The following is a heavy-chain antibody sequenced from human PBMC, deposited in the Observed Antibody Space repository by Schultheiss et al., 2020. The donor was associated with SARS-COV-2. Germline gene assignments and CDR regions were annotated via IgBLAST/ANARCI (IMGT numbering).Heavy chain of an antibody. V-gene: IGHV4-31*03. CDR3: ARTAAGDFWSVAQNYWYFDL. CDR1: GGSISSGGYY. J-gene: IGHJ2*01. Sequence: SQTLSLTCTVSGGSISSGGYYWSWIRQPPGKGLEWIGYIYYSGSTYYNPSLKSRVTISVDTSKNQFSLKLSSVTAADTAVYYCARTAAGDFWSVAQNYWYFDLWGRGTLVTVSS. CDR2: IYYSGST. D-gene: IGHD3-3*01.